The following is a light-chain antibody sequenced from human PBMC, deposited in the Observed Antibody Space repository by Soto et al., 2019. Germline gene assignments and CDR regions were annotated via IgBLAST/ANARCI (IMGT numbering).Light chain of an antibody. V-gene: IGLV2-23*01. CDR1: SSDVGSYNL. CDR3: CSYAGSSTV. CDR2: EGS. J-gene: IGLJ2*01. Sequence: QSALTQPASVSGSPGQSITISCTGTSSDVGSYNLVSWYQQHPGKAPKLMIYEGSKRPSGVSNRFSGSKSGNTASLTISGLQAEDEGDYYCCSYAGSSTVFGGGIKLTVL.